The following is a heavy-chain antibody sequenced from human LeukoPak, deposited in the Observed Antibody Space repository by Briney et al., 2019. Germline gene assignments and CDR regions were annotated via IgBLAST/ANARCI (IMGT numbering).Heavy chain of an antibody. CDR3: ARERLVELSLDY. V-gene: IGHV1-18*01. CDR2: ISAYNGNT. Sequence: ASVKVSCKAPGYTFTSYGISWVRQAPGQGLEWMGWISAYNGNTNYAQKLQGRVTMTTDTSTSTAYMELRSLRSDDTAVYYCARERLVELSLDYWGQGTLVTVSS. CDR1: GYTFTSYG. D-gene: IGHD3-16*02. J-gene: IGHJ4*02.